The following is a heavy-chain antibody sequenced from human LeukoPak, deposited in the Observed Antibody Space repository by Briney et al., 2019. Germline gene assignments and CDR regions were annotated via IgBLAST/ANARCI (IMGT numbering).Heavy chain of an antibody. CDR3: ARDDPWGYYDS. D-gene: IGHD7-27*01. V-gene: IGHV3-7*01. J-gene: IGHJ4*02. Sequence: GGSLRLSCAASGFTFTNFWMTWIRQAPGKGLEWVANIKQDGSARNHVDSVKGRFTISRDNAKNSVFLGMNNLRDEDTAVYYCARDDPWGYYDSWGQGTLVTVSS. CDR1: GFTFTNFW. CDR2: IKQDGSAR.